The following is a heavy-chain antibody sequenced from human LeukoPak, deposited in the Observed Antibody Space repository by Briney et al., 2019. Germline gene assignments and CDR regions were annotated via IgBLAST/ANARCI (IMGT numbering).Heavy chain of an antibody. CDR3: ARGPITGSGDY. J-gene: IGHJ4*02. D-gene: IGHD1-14*01. CDR2: ISSSSSTI. V-gene: IGHV3-48*04. CDR1: GFTFSTYA. Sequence: GGSLRLSCAASGFTFSTYAMHWVRQAPGKGLEWVSYISSSSSTIYYADSVKGRFTISRDNAKNSLYLQMNSLRAEDTAVYYCARGPITGSGDYWGQGTLVTVSS.